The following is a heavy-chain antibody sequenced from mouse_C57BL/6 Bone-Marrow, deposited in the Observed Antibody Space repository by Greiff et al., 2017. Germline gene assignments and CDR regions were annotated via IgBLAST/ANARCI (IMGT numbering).Heavy chain of an antibody. CDR1: GYTFTDYY. D-gene: IGHD2-4*01. V-gene: IGHV1-19*01. Sequence: VQLKQSGPVLVKPGASVKMSCKASGYTFTDYYMNWVKQSHGKSLEWIGVINPYNGGTSYNQKFKGKATLTVDKYASTAYMELNSLTSDDSAVYYCARSGYYYDYGYWGQGTTLTVSS. CDR2: INPYNGGT. J-gene: IGHJ2*01. CDR3: ARSGYYYDYGY.